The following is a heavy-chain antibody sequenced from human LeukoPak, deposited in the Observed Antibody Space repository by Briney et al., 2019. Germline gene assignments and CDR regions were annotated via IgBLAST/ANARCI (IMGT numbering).Heavy chain of an antibody. CDR2: ISSSSSYI. J-gene: IGHJ6*02. CDR1: GFTFSSYS. Sequence: GGSLRLSCAASGFTFSSYSMNWVRQAPGKRLEWVSSISSSSSYIYYADSVKGRFTISRDNAKNSLYLQMNSLRAEDTAVYYCARGFDDSSGFYPYGMDVWGQGTTVTVSS. CDR3: ARGFDDSSGFYPYGMDV. D-gene: IGHD3-22*01. V-gene: IGHV3-21*01.